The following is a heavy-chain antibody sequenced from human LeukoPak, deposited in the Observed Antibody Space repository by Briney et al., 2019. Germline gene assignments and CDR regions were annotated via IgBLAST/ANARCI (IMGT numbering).Heavy chain of an antibody. CDR2: INHSGST. D-gene: IGHD3-10*01. CDR3: ARGTSWDDSGSTPGFFDY. CDR1: GGSFSGYY. J-gene: IGHJ4*02. V-gene: IGHV4-34*01. Sequence: SETLSLTCAVYGGSFSGYYWSWIRQPPGKGLEWIGEINHSGSTNYNPSLKSRVTISVDTSKNQFSLKLSSVTAADTAVYYCARGTSWDDSGSTPGFFDYWGQGTLVTVSS.